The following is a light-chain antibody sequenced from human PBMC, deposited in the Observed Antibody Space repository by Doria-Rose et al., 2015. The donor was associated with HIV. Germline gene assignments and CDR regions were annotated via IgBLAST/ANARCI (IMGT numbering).Light chain of an antibody. CDR1: QSFSRTY. J-gene: IGKJ1*01. CDR3: HQYGSSWT. Sequence: DIVLTQSPGTLSLSPGERATLYCRDSQSFSRTYLAWYQQKPGQAPSLLIYDGSTSATAIPDRFSASGSGIDLTLTVSRLEPEDFALYYCHQYGSSWTVGQGTKVEI. V-gene: IGKV3-20*01. CDR2: DGS.